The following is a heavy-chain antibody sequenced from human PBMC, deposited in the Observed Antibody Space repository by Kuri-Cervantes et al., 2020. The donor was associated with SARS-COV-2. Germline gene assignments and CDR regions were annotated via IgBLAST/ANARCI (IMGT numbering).Heavy chain of an antibody. CDR3: AVIQNSGSYSTRSSYFDY. J-gene: IGHJ4*02. D-gene: IGHD1-26*01. Sequence: GESLKISCAASGFTFSDHYMSWIRQAPGKGLEWVSYISSSSSYTNYADSVKGRFTISRDNAKNSLYLQMNSLRAEDTAVYYCAVIQNSGSYSTRSSYFDYWGQGTPVTVSS. V-gene: IGHV3-11*03. CDR1: GFTFSDHY. CDR2: ISSSSSYT.